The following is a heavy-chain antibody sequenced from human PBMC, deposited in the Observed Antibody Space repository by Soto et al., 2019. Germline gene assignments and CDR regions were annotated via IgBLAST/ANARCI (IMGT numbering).Heavy chain of an antibody. Sequence: ASVKVSCKASGYTFTSYSMHWVLQAPGERLEWMGWINAGNGNTKYSQKFQGRVTIIRDTSASTAYMELSSLRSEDTAVYYCARVGSAAHLGHNWFDPWGQGTLVTVSS. V-gene: IGHV1-3*01. D-gene: IGHD3-16*01. CDR2: INAGNGNT. CDR3: ARVGSAAHLGHNWFDP. CDR1: GYTFTSYS. J-gene: IGHJ5*02.